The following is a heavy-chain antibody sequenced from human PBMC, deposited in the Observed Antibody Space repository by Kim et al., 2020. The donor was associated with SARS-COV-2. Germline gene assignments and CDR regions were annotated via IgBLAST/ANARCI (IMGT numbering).Heavy chain of an antibody. Sequence: GGSLRLSCSASGFTFSSYAMHWVRQAPGKGLEYVSAISSNGGSTYYADSVKGRFTISRDNSKNTLYLQMSSMRAEDTAVYYCVKDGITMVRGVIIPHFDYWGQGTLVTVSS. CDR1: GFTFSSYA. CDR2: ISSNGGST. D-gene: IGHD3-10*01. CDR3: VKDGITMVRGVIIPHFDY. J-gene: IGHJ4*02. V-gene: IGHV3-64D*06.